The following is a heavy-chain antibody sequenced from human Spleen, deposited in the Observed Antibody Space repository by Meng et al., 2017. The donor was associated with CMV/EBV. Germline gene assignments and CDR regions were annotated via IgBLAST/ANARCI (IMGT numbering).Heavy chain of an antibody. V-gene: IGHV4-34*01. Sequence: SETLSLTFTVYGGSFSGYYWSWIRQPPGKGLEWIGEINHSGSTNYNPSLKSRVTISVDTSKNQFSLKLSSVTAADTAVYYCARGLVGDIVLMVYSIPYFDYWGQGTLVTVSS. CDR2: INHSGST. CDR3: ARGLVGDIVLMVYSIPYFDY. D-gene: IGHD2-8*01. CDR1: GGSFSGYY. J-gene: IGHJ4*02.